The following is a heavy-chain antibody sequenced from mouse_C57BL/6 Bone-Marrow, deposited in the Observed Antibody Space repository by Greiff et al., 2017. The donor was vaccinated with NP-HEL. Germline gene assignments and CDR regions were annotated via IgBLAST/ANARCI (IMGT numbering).Heavy chain of an antibody. CDR3: ASPPWFAY. J-gene: IGHJ3*01. CDR1: GFTFSDYG. Sequence: EVQLVESGGGLVKPGGSLKLSCAASGFTFSDYGMHWVRQAPEKGLEWVAYISSGSSTIYYADTVKGRFTISRDNAKNTLFLQMTSLRSEDTAMYYFASPPWFAYWGQGTLVTVSA. CDR2: ISSGSSTI. V-gene: IGHV5-17*01.